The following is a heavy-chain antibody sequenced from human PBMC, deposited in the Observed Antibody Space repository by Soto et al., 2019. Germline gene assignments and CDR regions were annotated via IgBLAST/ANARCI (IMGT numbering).Heavy chain of an antibody. CDR1: GFTFNTYW. CDR2: INQDGTVA. Sequence: EVQLVESGGGLAQPGGSLRLSCAASGFTFNTYWMSWVRQAPGRGLEWVANINQDGTVAYYVDSVKGRFTLSRDNAKNSLHLQMNSLRAEDTAVYYCARGDFYDSSGSFADAFDVWGQGTMVTVSS. V-gene: IGHV3-7*05. D-gene: IGHD3-22*01. CDR3: ARGDFYDSSGSFADAFDV. J-gene: IGHJ3*01.